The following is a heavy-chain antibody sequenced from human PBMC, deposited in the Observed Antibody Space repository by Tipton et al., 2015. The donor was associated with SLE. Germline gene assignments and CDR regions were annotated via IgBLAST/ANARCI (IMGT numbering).Heavy chain of an antibody. CDR1: GVSISSATYY. J-gene: IGHJ2*01. Sequence: TLSLTCTVSGVSISSATYYWGWIRQPPGKGLEWIGRIYTSGSTNYNPSLKSRVTISVDTSKNQFSLKLSSVTAADTAVYYCARDRRGWYFDLWGRGTLVTVSS. CDR3: ARDRRGWYFDL. D-gene: IGHD3-10*01. CDR2: IYTSGST. V-gene: IGHV4-61*02.